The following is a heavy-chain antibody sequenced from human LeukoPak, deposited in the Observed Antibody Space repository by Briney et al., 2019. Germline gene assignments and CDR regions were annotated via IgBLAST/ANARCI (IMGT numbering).Heavy chain of an antibody. CDR1: GGSISSGSYY. CDR2: IYTSGST. V-gene: IGHV4-61*02. J-gene: IGHJ6*02. D-gene: IGHD2-2*02. Sequence: SETLSLTCTVSGGSISSGSYYWSWIRQPAGKGLEWIGRIYTSGSTNYNPSLKSRVTISVDTSKNHFSMKMSSVTAADTAVYYCARDRAEVAAAISDNYYYYYGMDVWGQGTTVTVSS. CDR3: ARDRAEVAAAISDNYYYYYGMDV.